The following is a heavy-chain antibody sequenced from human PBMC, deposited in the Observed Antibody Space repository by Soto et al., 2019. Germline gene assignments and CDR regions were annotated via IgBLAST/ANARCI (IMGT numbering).Heavy chain of an antibody. CDR3: ARDMGFGLSDY. D-gene: IGHD3-10*01. CDR2: INAGNGNT. Sequence: GASVKVSCKASGYTFTSYGISWVRQAPGQGLEWMGWINAGNGNTKYSQKFQGRVTITRDTSASTAYMELSSLRSEDTAVYYCARDMGFGLSDYWGQGTLVTVSS. J-gene: IGHJ4*02. V-gene: IGHV1-3*01. CDR1: GYTFTSYG.